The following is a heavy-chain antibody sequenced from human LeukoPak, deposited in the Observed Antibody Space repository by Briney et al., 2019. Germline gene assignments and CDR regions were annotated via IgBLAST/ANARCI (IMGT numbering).Heavy chain of an antibody. Sequence: GGSLRLSCAASGFTFSTYAIHWVRQAPGKGLEWVAVISYDGSNKYYADSVKGRFTMSRDNSKNTLYLYMNSLRVEDTAVYYCARDRGAATGTNNWFDPWGQGTLATVSS. J-gene: IGHJ5*02. V-gene: IGHV3-30-3*01. D-gene: IGHD6-13*01. CDR3: ARDRGAATGTNNWFDP. CDR2: ISYDGSNK. CDR1: GFTFSTYA.